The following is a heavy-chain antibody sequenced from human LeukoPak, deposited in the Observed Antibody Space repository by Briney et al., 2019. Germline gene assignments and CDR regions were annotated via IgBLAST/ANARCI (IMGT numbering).Heavy chain of an antibody. CDR2: IIPILGIA. D-gene: IGHD6-6*01. J-gene: IGHJ5*02. Sequence: ASVKVSCKASGGTFSSYTITWVQQAPGQGLEWMGRIIPILGIANYAQKFQGRVTITADKSTSTAYMELSSLRSEDTAVYYCARETIAARPDWFDPWGQGTLVTVSS. CDR3: ARETIAARPDWFDP. V-gene: IGHV1-69*04. CDR1: GGTFSSYT.